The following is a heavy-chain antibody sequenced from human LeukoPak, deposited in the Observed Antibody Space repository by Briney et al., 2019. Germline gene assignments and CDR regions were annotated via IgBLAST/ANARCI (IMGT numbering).Heavy chain of an antibody. Sequence: PSETLSLTCTVSGGSISSYYWSWIRQPPGKGLEWIVYIYYSGSTNYNPSLKSRVTMSVDTSKNQFSLKLSSVIAADTAVYYCARDREYSSSGLVWFDPWGHGILVTVSS. J-gene: IGHJ5*02. D-gene: IGHD6-6*01. CDR3: ARDREYSSSGLVWFDP. CDR2: IYYSGST. V-gene: IGHV4-59*12. CDR1: GGSISSYY.